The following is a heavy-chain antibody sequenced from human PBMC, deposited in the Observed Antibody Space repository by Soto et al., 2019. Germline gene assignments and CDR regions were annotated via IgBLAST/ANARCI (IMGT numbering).Heavy chain of an antibody. Sequence: GGSLRLSCAASGFTFSSYAMSWVRQAPGKGLEWVSAISGSGGSTYYADSVKGRFTISRDNSKNTLYLQMNSLRAEDTAVYYCAKDFGQWLAPSHFDYWGQGTLVTVSS. CDR3: AKDFGQWLAPSHFDY. V-gene: IGHV3-23*01. D-gene: IGHD6-19*01. J-gene: IGHJ4*02. CDR2: ISGSGGST. CDR1: GFTFSSYA.